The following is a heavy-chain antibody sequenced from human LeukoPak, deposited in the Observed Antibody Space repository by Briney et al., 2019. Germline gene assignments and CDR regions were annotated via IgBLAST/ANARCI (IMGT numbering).Heavy chain of an antibody. Sequence: GSMRLSCAASGFTFRSYGMSWVRQSLGTGPEGAAVIRGSGDSTYYADSVKGRFTISRDNSKNTLYLQMNSLRAEDTAVYYCAKGGITMIVVVEYWGQGTLVTVSS. V-gene: IGHV3-23*01. J-gene: IGHJ4*02. CDR1: GFTFRSYG. CDR2: IRGSGDST. D-gene: IGHD3-22*01. CDR3: AKGGITMIVVVEY.